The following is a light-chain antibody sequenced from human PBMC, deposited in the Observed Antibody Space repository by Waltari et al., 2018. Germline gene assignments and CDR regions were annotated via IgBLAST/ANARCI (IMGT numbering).Light chain of an antibody. CDR3: QHYLRLPVT. Sequence: EIVLTQSPRTLSLSPGESATLSCRTRQSVTRALAWYQKKPGQAPRLLSDGASNRATGIPDRCSGSGSGTDFSLTISSLEPEDFAVYYCQHYLRLPVTFGQGTKVEVK. J-gene: IGKJ1*01. CDR2: GAS. V-gene: IGKV3-20*01. CDR1: QSVTRA.